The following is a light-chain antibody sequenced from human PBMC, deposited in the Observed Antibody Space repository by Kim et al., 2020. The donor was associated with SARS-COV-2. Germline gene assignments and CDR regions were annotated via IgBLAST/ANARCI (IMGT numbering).Light chain of an antibody. CDR3: QQYNNWPMYT. CDR1: QSVSSD. CDR2: GAS. V-gene: IGKV3-15*01. Sequence: VSPGERATLSCRASQSVSSDLAWYQQKPGQAPRLLIYGASTRATGIPARFSGSGSGTEFTLTISSLQSEDFAVYYCQQYNNWPMYTFGQGTKLEI. J-gene: IGKJ2*01.